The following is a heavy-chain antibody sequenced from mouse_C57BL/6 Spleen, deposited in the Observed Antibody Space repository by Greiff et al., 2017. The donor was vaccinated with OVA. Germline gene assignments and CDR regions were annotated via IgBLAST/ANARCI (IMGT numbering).Heavy chain of an antibody. CDR2: INPYNGGT. Sequence: EVQLQQSGPVLVKPGASVKMSCKASGYTFTDYYMNWVKQSHGKSLEWIGVINPYNGGTSYNQKFKGKATLTVDKSSSTAYMELNSLTSEDSAVXYCARWSYYAMDYWGQGTSVTVSA. CDR3: ARWSYYAMDY. J-gene: IGHJ4*01. CDR1: GYTFTDYY. V-gene: IGHV1-19*01.